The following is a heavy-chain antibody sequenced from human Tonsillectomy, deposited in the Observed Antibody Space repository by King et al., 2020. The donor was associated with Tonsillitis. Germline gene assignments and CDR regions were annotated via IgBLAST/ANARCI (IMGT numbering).Heavy chain of an antibody. D-gene: IGHD6-19*01. J-gene: IGHJ4*02. CDR2: IKQDGSEK. V-gene: IGHV3-7*03. CDR1: GFTFSSYW. CDR3: ARDGDSSGWYVGFDY. Sequence: VQLVESGGGLVQPGGSLRLSCAASGFTFSSYWMSWVRQAPGKGLEWVANIKQDGSEKYYVDSVKGRFTISRDNAKNSLYLQMNSLRAEDTAVYYCARDGDSSGWYVGFDYWGQGTLVTVSS.